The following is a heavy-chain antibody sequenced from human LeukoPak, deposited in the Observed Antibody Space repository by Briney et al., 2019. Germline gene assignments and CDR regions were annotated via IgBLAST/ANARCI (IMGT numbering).Heavy chain of an antibody. CDR3: AKETYYYGSGSPAYFDW. CDR2: IYSDNT. D-gene: IGHD3-10*01. J-gene: IGHJ4*02. V-gene: IGHV3-66*03. Sequence: GGSLRLSCTVSGFTVSSNSMSWVRQAPGKGLEWVSFIYSDNTHYSDSVKGRFTISRDNSKNTLYLQMNSLRPEDTAVFYCAKETYYYGSGSPAYFDWWGQGTLVTVSS. CDR1: GFTVSSNS.